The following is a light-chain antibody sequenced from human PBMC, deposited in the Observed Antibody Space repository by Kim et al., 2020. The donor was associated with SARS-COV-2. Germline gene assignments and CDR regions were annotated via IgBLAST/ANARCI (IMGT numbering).Light chain of an antibody. CDR2: QDS. Sequence: SYELTQPPSVSVSPGQTASITCSGDKLGDKYACWYQQKPGQSPVLVIYQDSKRPSGIPERFSGSNSGNTATLTISGTQAMDEADYYCQAWDSSTGLYVFGNGTKVTVL. V-gene: IGLV3-1*01. CDR1: KLGDKY. CDR3: QAWDSSTGLYV. J-gene: IGLJ1*01.